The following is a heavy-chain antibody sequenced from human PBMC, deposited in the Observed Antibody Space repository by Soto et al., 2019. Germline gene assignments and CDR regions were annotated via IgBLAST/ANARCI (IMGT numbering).Heavy chain of an antibody. J-gene: IGHJ3*02. CDR2: IWDHYRII. D-gene: IGHD3-22*01. V-gene: IGHV3-33*04. Sequence: GGSLRLSCEAYGFTFSSYSMQWVRHSPGTGLEXVSVIWDHYRIITYAASVGGEFTISRDNSKHKLSLQMNSLRAEDTPVYYCARYYDSSGSSIAFDIWGQGRMVTVSS. CDR1: GFTFSSYS. CDR3: ARYYDSSGSSIAFDI.